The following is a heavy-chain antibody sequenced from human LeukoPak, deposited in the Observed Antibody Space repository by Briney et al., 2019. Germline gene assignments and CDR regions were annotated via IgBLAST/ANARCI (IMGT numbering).Heavy chain of an antibody. Sequence: GGSLRLSCAASGFTFDDYAMHWVRQAPGKGLEWVSGISWNSGSIGYADSVKGRFTISRDNSKNTLYLQMNSLRAEDTAVYYCAKPGSETYYYYYGMDVWGQGTTVTVSS. CDR1: GFTFDDYA. D-gene: IGHD3-10*01. CDR2: ISWNSGSI. CDR3: AKPGSETYYYYYGMDV. J-gene: IGHJ6*02. V-gene: IGHV3-9*01.